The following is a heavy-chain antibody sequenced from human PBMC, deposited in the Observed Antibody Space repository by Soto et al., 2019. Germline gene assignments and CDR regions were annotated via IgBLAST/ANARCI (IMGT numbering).Heavy chain of an antibody. Sequence: ASVKVSCKASGGTFSSYTISWVRQAPGQGLEWMGRIIPILGIANYAQKFQGRVTITADKSTSTAYMELSSLRSEDTAVYYCARDSSADYDILTAGDYWGQGTLVTVSS. CDR3: ARDSSADYDILTAGDY. CDR2: IIPILGIA. CDR1: GGTFSSYT. J-gene: IGHJ4*02. V-gene: IGHV1-69*04. D-gene: IGHD3-9*01.